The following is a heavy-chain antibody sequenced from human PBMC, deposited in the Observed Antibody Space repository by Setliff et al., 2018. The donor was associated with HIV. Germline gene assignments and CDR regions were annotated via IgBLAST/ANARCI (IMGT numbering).Heavy chain of an antibody. CDR1: GGSITGRY. Sequence: PSETLSLTCTVSGGSITGRYWSWIRQHPGKGLEWIGYFYYSGTTNYNPSLKSRVTFSVDMSKTQVSLKLTSVTAADTAMYFCARVRGDNFWSGSYSLPASDAFDVWGQGTMVTVSS. J-gene: IGHJ3*01. CDR2: FYYSGTT. D-gene: IGHD3-3*01. V-gene: IGHV4-59*11. CDR3: ARVRGDNFWSGSYSLPASDAFDV.